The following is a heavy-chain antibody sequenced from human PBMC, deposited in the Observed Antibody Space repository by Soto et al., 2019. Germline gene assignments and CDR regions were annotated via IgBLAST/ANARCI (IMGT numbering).Heavy chain of an antibody. CDR1: GLIFSDYH. CDR2: IRRKANSYTT. V-gene: IGHV3-72*01. CDR3: AMLGGWSGGSSGMDV. Sequence: EVQLVESGGGLVQPGGSLRLSCAASGLIFSDYHMDWVRLAPGKGLEWVGRIRRKANSYTTEYAASVKGGFTISRDDSKNSLYLQMNSLKSEDTAVYYCAMLGGWSGGSSGMDVWGQGTTVTVSS. J-gene: IGHJ6*02. D-gene: IGHD6-19*01.